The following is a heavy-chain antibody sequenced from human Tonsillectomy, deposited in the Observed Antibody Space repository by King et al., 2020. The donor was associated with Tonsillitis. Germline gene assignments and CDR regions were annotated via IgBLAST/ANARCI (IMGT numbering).Heavy chain of an antibody. CDR3: AKDRLSWSSGYCSSTSCYGGYGMDV. J-gene: IGHJ6*02. CDR2: ISYDGSYN. CDR1: GFTFSSYG. Sequence: EQLVQSGGGVVQPGRSLRLSCAASGFTFSSYGMHWVRQAPGKGLEWVAVISYDGSYNYCADSVKGRFTISRDNSKNTLYLQMNNLRAEDTAVYYCAKDRLSWSSGYCSSTSCYGGYGMDVWGQGTTVTVSS. V-gene: IGHV3-30*18. D-gene: IGHD2-2*01.